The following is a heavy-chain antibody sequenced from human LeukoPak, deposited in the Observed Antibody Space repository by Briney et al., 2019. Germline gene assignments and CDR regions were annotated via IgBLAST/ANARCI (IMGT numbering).Heavy chain of an antibody. V-gene: IGHV4-59*12. Sequence: SETLSLTCTVSGGSISSYYWSWIRQPPGKGLEWIGYIYYSGSTNYNPSLKSRVTISIDTSKNQLSLRLSSVTAADTAVYYCTREKSYGYIRADSWGQGTLVAVSS. D-gene: IGHD3-16*01. CDR1: GGSISSYY. CDR3: TREKSYGYIRADS. J-gene: IGHJ4*02. CDR2: IYYSGST.